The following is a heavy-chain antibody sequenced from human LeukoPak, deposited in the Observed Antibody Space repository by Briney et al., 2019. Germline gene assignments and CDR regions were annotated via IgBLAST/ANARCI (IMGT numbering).Heavy chain of an antibody. J-gene: IGHJ4*02. Sequence: PGGSLRLSCAASGFTFSRCWMHWVRQAPGKGLVWVSRINSDGSSTNYADSVKGRFTISRDSAKSTLYLQMNSLRAEDTAVYYCAALRNLDYWGQGTLVTVSS. CDR1: GFTFSRCW. CDR2: INSDGSST. CDR3: AALRNLDY. V-gene: IGHV3-74*01.